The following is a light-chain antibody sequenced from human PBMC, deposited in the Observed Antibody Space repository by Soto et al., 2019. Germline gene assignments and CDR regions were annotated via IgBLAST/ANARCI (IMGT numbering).Light chain of an antibody. V-gene: IGKV1-12*01. CDR3: QQANSFPLA. Sequence: DIQMTQSPSSVSASVGDRVTITCRASQGISSLLAWYQQKPGKAPNLLIYTASSLQSGVPSRFSGSGSGTDFTLTISSLQPEDFATYDCQQANSFPLAFGGGTKVAIK. CDR2: TAS. J-gene: IGKJ4*01. CDR1: QGISSL.